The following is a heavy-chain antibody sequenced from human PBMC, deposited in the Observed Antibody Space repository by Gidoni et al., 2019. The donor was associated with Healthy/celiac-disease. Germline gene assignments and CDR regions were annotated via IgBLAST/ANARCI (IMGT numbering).Heavy chain of an antibody. CDR2: IYTSGST. Sequence: QVQLQESGPGLVKPSETLSLTCTVSGGSLSSYYWSWIRQPAGKGLEWIGRIYTSGSTNYNPSLKSRVTMSVDTSKNQFSLKLSSVTAADTAVYYCARESIAARIYYYYGMDVWGQGTTVTVSS. CDR1: GGSLSSYY. V-gene: IGHV4-4*07. CDR3: ARESIAARIYYYYGMDV. D-gene: IGHD6-6*01. J-gene: IGHJ6*02.